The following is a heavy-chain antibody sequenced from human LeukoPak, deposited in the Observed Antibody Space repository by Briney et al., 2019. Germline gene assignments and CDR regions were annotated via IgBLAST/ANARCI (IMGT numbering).Heavy chain of an antibody. CDR3: ARDLSGVAGYTYGRGIDY. Sequence: GGSLRLSCAGSGFTFSSYSMNGVRQARGEGLEWVSSISSSSSYIYYADSVKGRFTISRDNAKTSLYLQMNSLRAEDTAVYYCARDLSGVAGYTYGRGIDYWGQGTLVTVSS. J-gene: IGHJ4*02. CDR2: ISSSSSYI. V-gene: IGHV3-21*01. D-gene: IGHD5-18*01. CDR1: GFTFSSYS.